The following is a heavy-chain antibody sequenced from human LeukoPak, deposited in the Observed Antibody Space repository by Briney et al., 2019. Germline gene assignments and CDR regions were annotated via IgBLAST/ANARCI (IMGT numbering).Heavy chain of an antibody. Sequence: SETLSLTCTVSGGSISSYYWSWIRQPPGKGLEWIGYIYYSGSTNYNPSLKSRVTISVDTSKNQFSLKLSSVTAADTAVYYCARSHYYDSSGYGPWGQGTLVTVSS. D-gene: IGHD3-22*01. V-gene: IGHV4-59*08. CDR3: ARSHYYDSSGYGP. CDR1: GGSISSYY. CDR2: IYYSGST. J-gene: IGHJ5*02.